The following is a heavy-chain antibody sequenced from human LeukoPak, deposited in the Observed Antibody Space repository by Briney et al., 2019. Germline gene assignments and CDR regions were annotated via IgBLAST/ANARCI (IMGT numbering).Heavy chain of an antibody. CDR1: GGSISSSSYY. V-gene: IGHV4-39*07. CDR3: ARSGGYYSYFDY. Sequence: SETLSLTCNVSGGSISSSSYYWGWIRQPPGKGLEWIGSIYYSGSTYYNPSLKSRVTISVDTSKNQFSLKLSSVTAADTAVYYCARSGGYYSYFDYWGQGTLVTVSS. D-gene: IGHD3-10*01. CDR2: IYYSGST. J-gene: IGHJ4*02.